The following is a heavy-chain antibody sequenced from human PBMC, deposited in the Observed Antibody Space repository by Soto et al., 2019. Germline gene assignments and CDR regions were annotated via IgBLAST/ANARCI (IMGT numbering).Heavy chain of an antibody. Sequence: SETLSLTCAVYGGTFSGYYWTWIRQPPGTGLEWIGEINHSGSTNYNPSLKSRVTISVDTSKNQFSLKLTSVTASDTAVYYCARDKITGLFDYWGQGTLVT. D-gene: IGHD2-8*02. V-gene: IGHV4-34*01. CDR2: INHSGST. CDR3: ARDKITGLFDY. CDR1: GGTFSGYY. J-gene: IGHJ4*02.